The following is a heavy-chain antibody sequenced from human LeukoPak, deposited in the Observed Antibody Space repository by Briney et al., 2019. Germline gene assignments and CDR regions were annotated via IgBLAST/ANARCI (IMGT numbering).Heavy chain of an antibody. Sequence: GGSLRLSCSASGFTFSTYTMHWVRQAAGKRLGCVSAARRSGGSTFYADSVKGRFTISRDNSKNTLYLQMSSLRAEDTALYYCVQQTAGVVYWGQGTLVTVSS. CDR1: GFTFSTYT. D-gene: IGHD6-25*01. V-gene: IGHV3-64D*09. CDR3: VQQTAGVVY. J-gene: IGHJ4*02. CDR2: ARRSGGST.